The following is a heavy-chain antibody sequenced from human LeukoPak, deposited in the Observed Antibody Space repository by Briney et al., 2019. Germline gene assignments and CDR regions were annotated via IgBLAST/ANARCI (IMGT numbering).Heavy chain of an antibody. D-gene: IGHD5-12*01. CDR2: INWNGGST. Sequence: PGGSLRLSCAASGFSFDDYGMSWVRQAPGKGLEWVSGINWNGGSTGYADSVKGRFTISRDNSKNTLYLQMNSLRAEDTAVYYCAKEGYSGYDNNWFDPWGQGTLVTVSS. CDR1: GFSFDDYG. CDR3: AKEGYSGYDNNWFDP. V-gene: IGHV3-20*04. J-gene: IGHJ5*02.